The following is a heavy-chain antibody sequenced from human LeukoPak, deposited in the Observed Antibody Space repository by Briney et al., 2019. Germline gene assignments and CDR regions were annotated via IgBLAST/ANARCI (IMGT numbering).Heavy chain of an antibody. D-gene: IGHD3-10*01. CDR1: GFTFSTYS. CDR3: VKDQNLWFGELLSPPSTQDH. CDR2: ISSSSSII. J-gene: IGHJ4*02. V-gene: IGHV3-48*01. Sequence: GGSLRLSCAASGFTFSTYSMNWVRQAPGKGLEWVSYISSSSSIINYADSVKGRFTISRDNSKNTLYLQMNSLRAEDTAVYYCVKDQNLWFGELLSPPSTQDHWGQGTLVTVSS.